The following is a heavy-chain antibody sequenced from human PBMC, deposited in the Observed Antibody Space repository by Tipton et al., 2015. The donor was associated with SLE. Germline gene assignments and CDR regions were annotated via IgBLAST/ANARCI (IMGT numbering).Heavy chain of an antibody. CDR2: LNHSGST. D-gene: IGHD4/OR15-4a*01. Sequence: TLSLTCAVYVGSFRDYYWSWVRQPPGKGLEWIGELNHSGSTTYNPSLKSRVTMSVDTSKNQFSLKLSSVTAADTAMFYCARVGAYGFDIWGQGTMVTVSS. CDR1: VGSFRDYY. CDR3: ARVGAYGFDI. J-gene: IGHJ3*02. V-gene: IGHV4-34*01.